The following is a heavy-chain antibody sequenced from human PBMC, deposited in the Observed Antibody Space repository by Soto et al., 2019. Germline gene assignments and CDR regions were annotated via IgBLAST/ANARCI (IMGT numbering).Heavy chain of an antibody. J-gene: IGHJ6*02. Sequence: SETLSLTCTVSGGSISSSSYYWGWIRQPPGKGLEWIGTIYYSGSTYYNPSLESRVTISVDTSKDQFSLKLSSVTATDTAVYYCARHGNTVTTGYYYAMDVWGQGTTVTVSS. CDR3: ARHGNTVTTGYYYAMDV. CDR2: IYYSGST. V-gene: IGHV4-39*01. D-gene: IGHD4-17*01. CDR1: GGSISSSSYY.